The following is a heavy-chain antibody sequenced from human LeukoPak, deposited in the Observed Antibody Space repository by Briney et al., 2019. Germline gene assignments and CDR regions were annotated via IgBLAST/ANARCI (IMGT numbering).Heavy chain of an antibody. J-gene: IGHJ6*02. D-gene: IGHD3-22*01. V-gene: IGHV1-3*01. CDR2: INAGNGNT. CDR1: GYTFTSYA. Sequence: ASVTVSCTASGYTFTSYAMHWVRQAPGQRLEWMGWINAGNGNTKYSQKFQGRVTITRDTSASTAYMELSSLRSEDTAVYYCARDPRRFYYDSSGYWDVWGQGTTVTVSS. CDR3: ARDPRRFYYDSSGYWDV.